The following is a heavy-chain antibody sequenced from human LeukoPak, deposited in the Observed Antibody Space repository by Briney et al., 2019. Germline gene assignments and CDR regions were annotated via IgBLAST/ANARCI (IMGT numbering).Heavy chain of an antibody. Sequence: TGESLKISCKGSGYSFTSYWIGWVRQMPGKGLEWMGIIYPGDSDTRYSPSFQGQVTISADKSISTAYLQWSSLKASDTAMYYCARQESVDYYYYGMDVWGQGTTVTVSS. CDR2: IYPGDSDT. D-gene: IGHD2-15*01. CDR1: GYSFTSYW. CDR3: ARQESVDYYYYGMDV. J-gene: IGHJ6*02. V-gene: IGHV5-51*01.